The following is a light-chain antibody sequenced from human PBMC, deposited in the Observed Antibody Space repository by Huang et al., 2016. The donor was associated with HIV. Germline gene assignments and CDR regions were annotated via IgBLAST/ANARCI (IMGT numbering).Light chain of an antibody. V-gene: IGKV3-15*01. J-gene: IGKJ5*01. CDR2: DAS. CDR1: QSVSTK. Sequence: EIVMTQSPATLSVSPGESAALSCRASQSVSTKLAWYHQKPGPVPRLLIYDASTRAAGIPARFNGSGSGTGFTLTISSLQSEDFAVYYCQHYKKWPITFGLGTRLEIK. CDR3: QHYKKWPIT.